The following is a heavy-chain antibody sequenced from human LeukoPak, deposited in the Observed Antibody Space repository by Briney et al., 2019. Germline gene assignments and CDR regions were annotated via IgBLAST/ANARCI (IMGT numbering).Heavy chain of an antibody. CDR1: GYTFTSHG. CDR3: ATESLWFGEI. J-gene: IGHJ4*02. D-gene: IGHD3-10*01. Sequence: ASVKVSCKASGYTFTSHGISWVRQAPGQGLEWMGWISAYNGHTNYAQKLQGRVTMTTDTSTSTAYMELSSLRSEDTAVYYCATESLWFGEIWGQGTLVTVSS. V-gene: IGHV1-18*01. CDR2: ISAYNGHT.